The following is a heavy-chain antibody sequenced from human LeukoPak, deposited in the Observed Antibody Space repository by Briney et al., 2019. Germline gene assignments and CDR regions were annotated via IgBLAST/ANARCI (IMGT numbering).Heavy chain of an antibody. J-gene: IGHJ4*02. Sequence: SQTLSLTCTVSGGSISSGSYYWSWIRQPAGKGLEWIGRIYTSGSTNYNPSLKSRVTISVDTSKNQFSLKLSSVAAADTAVYYCARGTYSSGRIPFDYWGQGTLVTLSS. V-gene: IGHV4-61*02. CDR2: IYTSGST. CDR1: GGSISSGSYY. D-gene: IGHD6-19*01. CDR3: ARGTYSSGRIPFDY.